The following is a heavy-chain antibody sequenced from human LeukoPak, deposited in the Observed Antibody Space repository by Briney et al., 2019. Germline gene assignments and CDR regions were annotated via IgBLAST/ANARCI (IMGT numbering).Heavy chain of an antibody. D-gene: IGHD3-22*01. Sequence: SETLSLTCDVYGGIFSGYDWSWIRQFPGKGLEWIGTITRSESTNYNPSLKSRVTISVDMSKNVFSLKLYSVTAADTAVYYCAGGLKYYGSSGRLGYWGQGSLVTVSS. CDR2: ITRSEST. CDR3: AGGLKYYGSSGRLGY. V-gene: IGHV4-34*01. CDR1: GGIFSGYD. J-gene: IGHJ4*02.